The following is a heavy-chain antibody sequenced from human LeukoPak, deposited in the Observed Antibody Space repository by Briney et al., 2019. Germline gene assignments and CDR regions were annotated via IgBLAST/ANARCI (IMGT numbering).Heavy chain of an antibody. CDR2: MNPNSGNT. CDR3: AMVTTYSSGWYRTFEGRINWFDP. CDR1: GYNFSAYD. D-gene: IGHD6-19*01. J-gene: IGHJ5*02. Sequence: GASVKVSCKASGYNFSAYDINWVRQVPGQGLEWMGWMNPNSGNTGYAQKFQGRVTMTRNTSISTAYMELSSLRSEDTAVYYCAMVTTYSSGWYRTFEGRINWFDPWGQGTLVTVSS. V-gene: IGHV1-8*01.